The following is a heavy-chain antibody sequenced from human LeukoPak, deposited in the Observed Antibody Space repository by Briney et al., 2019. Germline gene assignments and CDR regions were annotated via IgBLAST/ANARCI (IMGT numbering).Heavy chain of an antibody. D-gene: IGHD3-16*01. Sequence: GGSLRLSCAASGFTFSSYGMHWVRQAPGKGLEWVAVISYDGSNKYYADSVKGRFTISRDNSKNTLYLQMNSLRAEDTAVYYCAKTQLWGGAYYYYYGMDVWGQGTTVTISS. CDR1: GFTFSSYG. CDR2: ISYDGSNK. V-gene: IGHV3-30*18. J-gene: IGHJ6*02. CDR3: AKTQLWGGAYYYYYGMDV.